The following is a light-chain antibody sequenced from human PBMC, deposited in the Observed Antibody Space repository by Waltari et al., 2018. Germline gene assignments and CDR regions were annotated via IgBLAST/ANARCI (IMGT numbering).Light chain of an antibody. V-gene: IGLV3-21*01. CDR2: SDS. Sequence: SYVLTQPPSVSVAPGESARVTCGGNNIGTKSVHWYQQKPGQAPLLVIYSDSDRPSEIPERFSGSNSGNTATLTISGVEAGDEADYYCQVWESSTDHYVFGSGTEIIVL. J-gene: IGLJ1*01. CDR3: QVWESSTDHYV. CDR1: NIGTKS.